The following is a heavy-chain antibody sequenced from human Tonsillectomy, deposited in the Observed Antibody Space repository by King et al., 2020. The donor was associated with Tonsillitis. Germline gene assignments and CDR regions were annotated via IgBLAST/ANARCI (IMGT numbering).Heavy chain of an antibody. J-gene: IGHJ4*02. D-gene: IGHD3-22*01. CDR2: ISSSSSYI. Sequence: VQLVESGGGLVKPGGSLRLSCAASGFTFSSYSMNWVRQAPGKGLEWVSSISSSSSYIYYADSVKGRFTISRDNAKNSLYLQMNSLRAEDTAVYYCARDYYDSSGYFDYWGQGTLVTVSS. CDR3: ARDYYDSSGYFDY. CDR1: GFTFSSYS. V-gene: IGHV3-21*01.